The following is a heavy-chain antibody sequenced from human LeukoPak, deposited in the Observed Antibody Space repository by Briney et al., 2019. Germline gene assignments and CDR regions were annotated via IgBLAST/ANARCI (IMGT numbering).Heavy chain of an antibody. J-gene: IGHJ3*02. CDR2: IYTSGST. CDR1: GGSISSDSYY. V-gene: IGHV4-61*02. CDR3: ASLAGNPIRSDAFDI. D-gene: IGHD6-19*01. Sequence: SETLSLTCTVSGGSISSDSYYWSWIRQPAGKGLEWIGRIYTSGSTNYNPSLKSRVTISVDTSKNQFSLKLSSVTAADTAVYYCASLAGNPIRSDAFDIWGQGTMVTVSS.